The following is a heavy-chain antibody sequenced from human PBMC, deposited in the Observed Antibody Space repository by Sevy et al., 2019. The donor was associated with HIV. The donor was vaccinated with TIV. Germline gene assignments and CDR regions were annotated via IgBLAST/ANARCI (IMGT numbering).Heavy chain of an antibody. D-gene: IGHD6-13*01. J-gene: IGHJ4*02. Sequence: GGSLRLSCAASGFTFSTYTMNWVRQAPGKALQWVSSISFSSNYIFFADSMKGRFTISRDNAKNSLYLQMNSLRAEDMAVYYCARGHSSSWPYFDYWGQGTLVTVSS. CDR2: ISFSSNYI. CDR3: ARGHSSSWPYFDY. CDR1: GFTFSTYT. V-gene: IGHV3-21*01.